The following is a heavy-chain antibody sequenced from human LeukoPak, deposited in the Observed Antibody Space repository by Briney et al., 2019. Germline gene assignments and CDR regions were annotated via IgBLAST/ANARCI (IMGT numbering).Heavy chain of an antibody. CDR3: ARHGYCSSTSCYGGWFDP. J-gene: IGHJ5*02. V-gene: IGHV4-39*01. Sequence: SETLSLTCTVSGGSISSSSYYWGWIRQPPGKGLEWIGSFYYSGSTYYNPSLKSRVTISVDTSENQFSLKLSSVTAADTAVYYCARHGYCSSTSCYGGWFDPWGQGTLVTVSS. D-gene: IGHD2-2*01. CDR2: FYYSGST. CDR1: GGSISSSSYY.